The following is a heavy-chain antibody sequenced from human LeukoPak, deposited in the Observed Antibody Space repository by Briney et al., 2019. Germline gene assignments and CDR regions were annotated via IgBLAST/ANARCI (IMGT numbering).Heavy chain of an antibody. J-gene: IGHJ6*03. Sequence: GESLRLSCAASGFTFSSYSMNWVRQAPGKGLEWVSSISSSSLYIYYADSVKGRFTISRDNAKNSLYLQMNSLRAEDTAVYYCAREHSGYDFPGRDYYYMDVWGKGTTVTVSS. D-gene: IGHD5-12*01. V-gene: IGHV3-21*01. CDR3: AREHSGYDFPGRDYYYMDV. CDR2: ISSSSLYI. CDR1: GFTFSSYS.